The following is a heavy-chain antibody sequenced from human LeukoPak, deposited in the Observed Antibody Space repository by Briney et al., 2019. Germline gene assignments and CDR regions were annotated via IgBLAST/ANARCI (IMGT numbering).Heavy chain of an antibody. CDR3: ARGSAVQLWYYYYGMDV. CDR1: GFTVSSNY. Sequence: GGSLRLSCAASGFTVSSNYMSWVRQAPGKGLEWVSVIYSGGSTYYADSVKGRFTISRDNSKNTLYLQMNSLRAEDTAVYYCARGSAVQLWYYYYGMDVWGQGTTVTVSS. J-gene: IGHJ6*02. V-gene: IGHV3-53*01. CDR2: IYSGGST. D-gene: IGHD5-18*01.